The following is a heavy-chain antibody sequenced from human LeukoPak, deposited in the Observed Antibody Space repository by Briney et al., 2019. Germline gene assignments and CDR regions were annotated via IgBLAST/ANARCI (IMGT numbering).Heavy chain of an antibody. CDR3: ARCSSTSCYGRFDP. CDR1: GGSFSGYY. CDR2: INHSGST. D-gene: IGHD2-2*01. J-gene: IGHJ5*02. V-gene: IGHV4-34*01. Sequence: SETLSLTCAVYGGSFSGYYWSWIRQPPGKGLEWIGEINHSGSTNYNPSLKSRVTISVDTSKNQFSLKLSSVTAADTAVYYCARCSSTSCYGRFDPWGQGTLVTVSP.